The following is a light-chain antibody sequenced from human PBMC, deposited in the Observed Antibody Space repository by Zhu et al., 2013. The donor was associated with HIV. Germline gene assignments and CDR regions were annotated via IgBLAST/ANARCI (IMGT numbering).Light chain of an antibody. V-gene: IGLV1-44*01. CDR3: AAWDDGLNGPV. J-gene: IGLJ3*02. CDR2: SDN. Sequence: QSALTQPPSASGTPGQRVIVSCSGVSSNIRSNPVNWYQQFPGTAPKLLLYSDNQRPSGVPDRFSGSRSGTSAPLAIRGLQSEDEADYYCAAWDDGLNGPVFGGGTKLTVL. CDR1: SSNIRSNP.